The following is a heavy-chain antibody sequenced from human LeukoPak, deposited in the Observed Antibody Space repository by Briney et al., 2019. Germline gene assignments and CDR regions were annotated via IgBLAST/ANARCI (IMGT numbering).Heavy chain of an antibody. J-gene: IGHJ4*02. CDR1: GFTFSTYW. CDR3: ARGRPDC. CDR2: ISQDGSKK. V-gene: IGHV3-7*01. Sequence: KPGGSLRLSCAASGFTFSTYWMNWVRQAPGKGLEWVANISQDGSKKNYVDSVKGRFTISRDNAKNSLYLQMSSLRDEDTAVYHCARGRPDCWGQGTLVTVSS.